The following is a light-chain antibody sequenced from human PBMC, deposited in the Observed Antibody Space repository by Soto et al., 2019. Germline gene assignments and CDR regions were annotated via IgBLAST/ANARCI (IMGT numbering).Light chain of an antibody. CDR3: QQHNDYWT. Sequence: EVVLTQSPATPSLSPGEGATLSCRASQSIGNYLAWYQQKPGQAPRLLIYATSNRATGIPARFSGSGSGTDFTLTISSLEPEDFATSFCQQHNDYWTFGQGTRVEIK. CDR1: QSIGNY. CDR2: ATS. V-gene: IGKV3-11*01. J-gene: IGKJ1*01.